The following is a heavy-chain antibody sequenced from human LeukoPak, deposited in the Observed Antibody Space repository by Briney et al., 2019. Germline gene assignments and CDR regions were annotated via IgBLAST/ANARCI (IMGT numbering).Heavy chain of an antibody. Sequence: QAGGSLRLSCAASGFTFSTAAITWVRQAPGKGLEWVSAISGSGGNTYYADSVKGRFTISRDNSQNTLSLQMNSLRAEDTAVYYCAKSIGVAGRSESWGQRTLVTVSS. V-gene: IGHV3-23*01. CDR1: GFTFSTAA. CDR2: ISGSGGNT. J-gene: IGHJ5*02. D-gene: IGHD6-19*01. CDR3: AKSIGVAGRSES.